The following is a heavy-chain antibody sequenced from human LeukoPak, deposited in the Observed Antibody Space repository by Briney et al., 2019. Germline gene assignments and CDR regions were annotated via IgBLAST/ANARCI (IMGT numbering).Heavy chain of an antibody. Sequence: SETLSLTCTVSGGSISSYYWSWIRQPPGKGLEWIGYIYYSGSTNYNPSLKSRVTISVDTSKNQFSLKLSSVTAADTAVYYCARPYLRGTVVNNWFDPWGQGTLVTVSS. V-gene: IGHV4-59*01. D-gene: IGHD4-23*01. CDR2: IYYSGST. CDR3: ARPYLRGTVVNNWFDP. CDR1: GGSISSYY. J-gene: IGHJ5*02.